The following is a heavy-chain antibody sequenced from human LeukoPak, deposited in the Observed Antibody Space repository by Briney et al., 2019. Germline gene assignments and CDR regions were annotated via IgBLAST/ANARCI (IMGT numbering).Heavy chain of an antibody. Sequence: GGSLRLSCAASGFTFSSYGMHWVRQAPGKGLEWVAVISYDGSNKYYADSVKGRFTISRDNSKNTLYLQMNSLRAEDTAVYYCARDRGYSYGLDYWGQGTLVTASS. CDR3: ARDRGYSYGLDY. CDR2: ISYDGSNK. D-gene: IGHD5-18*01. V-gene: IGHV3-30*19. J-gene: IGHJ4*02. CDR1: GFTFSSYG.